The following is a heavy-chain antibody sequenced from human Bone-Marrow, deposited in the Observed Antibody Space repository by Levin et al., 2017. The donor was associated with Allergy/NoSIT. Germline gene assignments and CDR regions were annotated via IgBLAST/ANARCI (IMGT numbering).Heavy chain of an antibody. J-gene: IGHJ4*02. Sequence: GGSLRLSCAASGFTFSSYGMHWVRQAPGKGLEWVAVIWYDGSNKYYADSVKGRFTISRDNSKNTLYLQMNSLRAEDTAVYYCAREDSSIAARSFPLDYWGQGTLVTVSS. D-gene: IGHD6-6*01. CDR1: GFTFSSYG. V-gene: IGHV3-33*01. CDR3: AREDSSIAARSFPLDY. CDR2: IWYDGSNK.